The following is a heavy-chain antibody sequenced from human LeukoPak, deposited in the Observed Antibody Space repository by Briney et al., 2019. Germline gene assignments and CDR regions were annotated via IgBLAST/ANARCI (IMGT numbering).Heavy chain of an antibody. J-gene: IGHJ3*02. Sequence: PSETLSLTCTVSGGSISSGSYYWSWIRQPAGKGLEWIGRIYTSGSTNYNPSLKSRVTISVDTSKNQFSLKLSSVTAADTAVYYCAREGPGAFDIWGQGTMVTVSS. CDR2: IYTSGST. CDR3: AREGPGAFDI. CDR1: GGSISSGSYY. V-gene: IGHV4-61*02.